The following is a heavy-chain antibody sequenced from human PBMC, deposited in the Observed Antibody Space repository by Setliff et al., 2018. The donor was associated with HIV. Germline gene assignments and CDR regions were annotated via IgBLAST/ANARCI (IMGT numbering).Heavy chain of an antibody. V-gene: IGHV3-30*02. D-gene: IGHD2-21*02. J-gene: IGHJ4*02. CDR3: APETMQGLDS. CDR1: GFTFSHFA. Sequence: PGGSLRLSCAASGFTFSHFAMHWVRQAPGKGLEWVALIGYDGRDKYYTDSLKGRFTISRDNPKNTLFLQMHGLRPEDTGVYYCAPETMQGLDSWGQGTLVTVSS. CDR2: IGYDGRDK.